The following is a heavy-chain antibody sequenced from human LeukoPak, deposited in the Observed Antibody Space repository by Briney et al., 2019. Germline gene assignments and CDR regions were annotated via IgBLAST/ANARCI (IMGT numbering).Heavy chain of an antibody. D-gene: IGHD6-13*01. CDR3: ARVSSSPEY. Sequence: SETLSLTCAVYGGSFSGYYWSWIRQPPGKGLEWIGEINHSGSTNYDPSLKSRVTISVDTSKNRFSLKLSSVTAADTAVYYCARVSSSPEYWGQGTLVTVSS. CDR1: GGSFSGYY. CDR2: INHSGST. J-gene: IGHJ4*02. V-gene: IGHV4-34*01.